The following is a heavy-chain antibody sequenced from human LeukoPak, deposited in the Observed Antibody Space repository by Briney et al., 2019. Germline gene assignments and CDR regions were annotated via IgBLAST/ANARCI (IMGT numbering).Heavy chain of an antibody. V-gene: IGHV3-30*18. Sequence: PGGSLRLSCAASGFTVSSNYMSWVRQAPGKGLEWVAVISYDGSNKYYADSVKGRFTISRDNSKNTLYLQMNSLRAEDTAVYYCAKDSQLWDFDYWGQGTLVTVSS. CDR1: GFTVSSNY. CDR2: ISYDGSNK. J-gene: IGHJ4*02. D-gene: IGHD5-18*01. CDR3: AKDSQLWDFDY.